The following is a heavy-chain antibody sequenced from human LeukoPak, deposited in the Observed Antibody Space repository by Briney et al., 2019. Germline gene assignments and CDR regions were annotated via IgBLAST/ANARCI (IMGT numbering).Heavy chain of an antibody. D-gene: IGHD2-21*01. V-gene: IGHV3-23*01. CDR1: EFTFSSYA. CDR3: AKDTAVILTAPFDS. Sequence: PGGSLRLSCAASEFTFSSYAMNWVRQAPGTGLEWVSAISGSGTNTCYAGSVRGRFTISRDNSNNRLYLQMNSVRAEDTAMYFCAKDTAVILTAPFDSWGQGTLVTVSS. J-gene: IGHJ4*02. CDR2: ISGSGTNT.